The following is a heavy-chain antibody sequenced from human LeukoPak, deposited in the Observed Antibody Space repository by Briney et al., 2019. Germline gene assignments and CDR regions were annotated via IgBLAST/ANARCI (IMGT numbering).Heavy chain of an antibody. CDR3: AKDMRIAVAGRGGFDY. J-gene: IGHJ4*02. D-gene: IGHD6-19*01. CDR2: ISWDGGST. V-gene: IGHV3-43*01. CDR1: GFTFDDCT. Sequence: GGSLRLSCAASGFTFDDCTMHWVRQAPGKGLEWVSLISWDGGSTYYADSVKGRFTISRDNSKNFLYLQMNSLRTEDTALYYCAKDMRIAVAGRGGFDYWGQGTLVTVSS.